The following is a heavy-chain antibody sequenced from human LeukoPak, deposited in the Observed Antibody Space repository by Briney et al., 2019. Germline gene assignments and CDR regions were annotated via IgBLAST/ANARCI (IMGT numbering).Heavy chain of an antibody. CDR1: GFTFSGSA. CDR2: IRSKANSYAT. J-gene: IGHJ6*03. Sequence: PGGSLRLSCAASGFTFSGSAMHWVRQASGKGLEWVGRIRSKANSYATAYAASVKGRVTISRADSKNTVYLQMNSLKTEDTAVYYCTRSTHPVPAAISSYYYMDVWGKGTTVTVSS. CDR3: TRSTHPVPAAISSYYYMDV. V-gene: IGHV3-73*01. D-gene: IGHD2-2*02.